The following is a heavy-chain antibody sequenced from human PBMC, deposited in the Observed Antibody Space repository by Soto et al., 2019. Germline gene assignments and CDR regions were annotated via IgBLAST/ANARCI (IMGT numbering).Heavy chain of an antibody. CDR1: GFTFSDYA. D-gene: IGHD3-3*01. Sequence: EVQLLESGGDLVQPGGSLRLSCAASGFTFSDYAMSWVRQAPGKGLEWVSAISGTGSNTYYADSVKGRFTISRNNSKKTLYLQMNSLRAEDTGMFYCAKDSTRDITISGGHALAIWGQGTMVTVSS. J-gene: IGHJ3*02. CDR3: AKDSTRDITISGGHALAI. V-gene: IGHV3-23*01. CDR2: ISGTGSNT.